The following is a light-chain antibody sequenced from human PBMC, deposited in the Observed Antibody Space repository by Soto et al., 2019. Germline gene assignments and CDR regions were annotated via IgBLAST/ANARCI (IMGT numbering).Light chain of an antibody. CDR3: QQDHNWPWT. V-gene: IGKV3-15*01. Sequence: ERVMTQSPATLSVSPGERVTLSCRASRSVSTNVAWYQQRPGQPPSLLIYAASSRATGVPARFSGSGSGTEFTLTISSLQSEDLGLYHCQQDHNWPWTFGIGTTVQIK. CDR2: AAS. CDR1: RSVSTN. J-gene: IGKJ1*01.